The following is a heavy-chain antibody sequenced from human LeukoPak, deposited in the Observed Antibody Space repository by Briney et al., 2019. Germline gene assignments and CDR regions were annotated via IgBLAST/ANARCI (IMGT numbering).Heavy chain of an antibody. CDR1: GVSFSGYY. D-gene: IGHD4-17*01. CDR2: IYYSGST. CDR3: ARHTTYGDYEDY. J-gene: IGHJ4*02. Sequence: PSETLSLTCAVYGVSFSGYYWSWIRQPPGKGLEWIGDIYYSGSTNYNPSLKSRVTISVDTSKNQFSLKLSSVTAADTAVYYCARHTTYGDYEDYWGQGTLVTVSS. V-gene: IGHV4-34*01.